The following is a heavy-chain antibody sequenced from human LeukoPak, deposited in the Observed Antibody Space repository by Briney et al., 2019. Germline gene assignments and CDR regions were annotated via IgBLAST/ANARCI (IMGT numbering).Heavy chain of an antibody. J-gene: IGHJ4*02. CDR3: AKGGVSDIGSWYGDYFDY. V-gene: IGHV3-30*18. D-gene: IGHD6-13*01. Sequence: GRSLKLSCEVSGFTFSDYGMHWVRQAPGKGLEWVAVVSADQSHKEYADSVKGRVTISRDNSRNTLYLQLNSLRNEDTAVYYCAKGGVSDIGSWYGDYFDYWGQGTLVTVSS. CDR1: GFTFSDYG. CDR2: VSADQSHK.